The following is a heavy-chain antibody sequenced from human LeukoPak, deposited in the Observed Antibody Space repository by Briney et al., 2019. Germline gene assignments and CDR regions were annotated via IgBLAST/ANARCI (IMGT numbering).Heavy chain of an antibody. Sequence: GESLKISCKGSGYSFTSYWIGWVRQMPGKGLEWMGIIYPGDSDTRYSPSFQGQVTISADKSISTAYLQWSSLKASDTAMYYCARRGYYYDSGGYYYVYWGQGTLVTVSS. V-gene: IGHV5-51*01. CDR3: ARRGYYYDSGGYYYVY. CDR2: IYPGDSDT. D-gene: IGHD3-22*01. J-gene: IGHJ4*02. CDR1: GYSFTSYW.